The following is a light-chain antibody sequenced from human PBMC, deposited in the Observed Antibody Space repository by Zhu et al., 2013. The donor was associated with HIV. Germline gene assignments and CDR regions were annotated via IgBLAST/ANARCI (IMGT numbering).Light chain of an antibody. CDR1: QSVRNNY. CDR2: GAS. CDR3: QQCRSSPYT. V-gene: IGKV3-20*01. Sequence: EIVLTQSPGTLSLSPGERATLSCRASQSVRNNYLAWYQQKPGQAPRLLIYGASNRATGIPDRFSGSGSGTDFTLTISRLEPEDFAVYYCQQCRSSPYTFGQGTKLEIK. J-gene: IGKJ2*01.